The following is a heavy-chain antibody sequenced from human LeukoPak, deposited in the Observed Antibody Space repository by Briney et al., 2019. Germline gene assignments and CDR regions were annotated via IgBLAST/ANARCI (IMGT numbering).Heavy chain of an antibody. CDR3: ARDGYSYGRYYFDY. J-gene: IGHJ4*02. D-gene: IGHD5-18*01. Sequence: SQTLSLTCTVSGGSISSGDYYWSWIRQPPGKGLEWIGYIYYSGSTYYNPSLKSRVTISIDTSKNQFSLKLSSVTAADTAVYYCARDGYSYGRYYFDYWGQGTLVTVSS. V-gene: IGHV4-30-4*08. CDR1: GGSISSGDYY. CDR2: IYYSGST.